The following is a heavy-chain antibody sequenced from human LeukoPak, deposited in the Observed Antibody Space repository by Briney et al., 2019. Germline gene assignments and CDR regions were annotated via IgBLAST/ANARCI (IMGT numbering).Heavy chain of an antibody. Sequence: AETLSLTCTVSGGSISSYYWSWIRQPPGKGLEWIGYIYTSGSTKYNPSLKSRGTISVETSKSQFSLNLSSVTAADTAVYYCASMTTPYYYYYYMDVWGKGTTVTVSS. CDR2: IYTSGST. CDR3: ASMTTPYYYYYYMDV. D-gene: IGHD2-15*01. J-gene: IGHJ6*03. CDR1: GGSISSYY. V-gene: IGHV4-4*09.